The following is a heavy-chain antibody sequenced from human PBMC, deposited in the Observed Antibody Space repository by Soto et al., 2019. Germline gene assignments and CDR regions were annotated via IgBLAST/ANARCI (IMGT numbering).Heavy chain of an antibody. Sequence: GASLKISCKSSGYSFTDYWIGRVRQMPGKGLEWMGIIYPGDSDARYSPSFQGQVTISVDTSINTAFLRWNSLTASDTARYYCARQADYNSLSGYFYYFDYWGQGSLVTVSS. CDR2: IYPGDSDA. CDR1: GYSFTDYW. J-gene: IGHJ4*02. CDR3: ARQADYNSLSGYFYYFDY. D-gene: IGHD3-9*01. V-gene: IGHV5-51*01.